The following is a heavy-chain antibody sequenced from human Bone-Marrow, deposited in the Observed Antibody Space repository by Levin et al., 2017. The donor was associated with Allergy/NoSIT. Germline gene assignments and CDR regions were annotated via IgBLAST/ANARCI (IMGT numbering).Heavy chain of an antibody. J-gene: IGHJ4*02. Sequence: GGSLRLSCAASGFTFSSYAMHWVRQAPGKGLEWVAVISYDGSNKYYADSVKGRFTISRDNSKNTLYLQMNSLRAEDTAVYYCARDRSQVAGPDYFDYWGQGTVVTVSS. D-gene: IGHD6-19*01. CDR2: ISYDGSNK. CDR3: ARDRSQVAGPDYFDY. V-gene: IGHV3-30-3*01. CDR1: GFTFSSYA.